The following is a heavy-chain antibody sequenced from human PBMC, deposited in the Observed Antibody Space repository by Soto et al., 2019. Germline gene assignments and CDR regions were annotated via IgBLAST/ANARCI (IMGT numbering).Heavy chain of an antibody. Sequence: SETLSLTCTVSGGSISSYYWSWIRQPPGKGLEWIGYIYYSGSTNYNPSLKSRVPISVDTSKNRFSLKLSSVTAADTAVYYCARDLYSYCSGGSCSYYGMDVWGQGTTVTVSS. CDR2: IYYSGST. D-gene: IGHD2-15*01. V-gene: IGHV4-59*01. CDR1: GGSISSYY. J-gene: IGHJ6*02. CDR3: ARDLYSYCSGGSCSYYGMDV.